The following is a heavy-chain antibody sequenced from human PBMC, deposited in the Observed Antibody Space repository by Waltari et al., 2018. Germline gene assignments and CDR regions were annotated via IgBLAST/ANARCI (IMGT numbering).Heavy chain of an antibody. Sequence: VESGGGWVRPGGSLRLSWPASGFSLGVYEMNWVRQAPGKGLEWISYISESGHSTFYADSVKGRFTGSRDNAKNSLHLQMNSLRAEDSATYYCARDGRGPGLTKVDVWGQGTTVTVSS. D-gene: IGHD2-21*01. V-gene: IGHV3-48*03. CDR1: GFSLGVYE. CDR3: ARDGRGPGLTKVDV. J-gene: IGHJ6*02. CDR2: ISESGHST.